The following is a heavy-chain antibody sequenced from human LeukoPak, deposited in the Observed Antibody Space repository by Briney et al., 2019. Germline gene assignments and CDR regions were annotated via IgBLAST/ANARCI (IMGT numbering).Heavy chain of an antibody. CDR1: GGSVSSSSYY. V-gene: IGHV4-39*01. CDR3: ARHSTSWYASTFDY. Sequence: SETLSLTCTVSGGSVSSSSYYWGWIRQPPGKGLEWIGSIYYSGSTYYNPSLKSRVTISVDTSKNQFSLKLSSVTAADTAVYYCARHSTSWYASTFDYWGQGTLVTVSS. D-gene: IGHD2-2*01. CDR2: IYYSGST. J-gene: IGHJ4*02.